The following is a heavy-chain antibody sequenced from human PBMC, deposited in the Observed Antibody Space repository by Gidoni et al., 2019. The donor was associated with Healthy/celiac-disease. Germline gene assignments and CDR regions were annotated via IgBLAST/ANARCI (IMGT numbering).Heavy chain of an antibody. Sequence: QVQLVQSGAEVKKPGSSVKVSCKASGGTFRSYAISWVRPAPGQGLEWMGGIIPIFGTANYAQKFQGRVTITADESTSTAYMELSSLRSEDTAVYYCARVTGYSSSWLSGAYDYWGQGTLVTVSS. CDR2: IIPIFGTA. CDR1: GGTFRSYA. D-gene: IGHD6-13*01. CDR3: ARVTGYSSSWLSGAYDY. V-gene: IGHV1-69*01. J-gene: IGHJ4*02.